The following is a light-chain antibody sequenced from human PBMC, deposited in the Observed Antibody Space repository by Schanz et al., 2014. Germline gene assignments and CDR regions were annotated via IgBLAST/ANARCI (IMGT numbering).Light chain of an antibody. V-gene: IGLV2-11*01. J-gene: IGLJ3*02. CDR2: DVS. CDR1: SSDVGGYNY. CDR3: AAWDDSLKACV. Sequence: QSALTQPRSVSGSPGQSVTFSCTGTSSDVGGYNYVSWYQQHPGKAPKLMIYDVSTRPSGVPDRFSGSKSGNTASLTVSGLQAEDEADYDCAAWDDSLKACVFGGGTKLTVL.